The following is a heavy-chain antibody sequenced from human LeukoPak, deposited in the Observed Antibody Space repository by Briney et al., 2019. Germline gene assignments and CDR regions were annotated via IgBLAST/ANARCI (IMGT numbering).Heavy chain of an antibody. CDR1: GFSFSDYY. V-gene: IGHV3-11*06. D-gene: IGHD2-8*02. Sequence: PGGSLRLACTASGFSFSDYYMSWIRQAPGKGLEWISYISSRSTYISDADSVKGRFTTSRDNAKNLLFLQMNSLRVEDTALYYCARGGTGAFDYWGQGILVTVSS. J-gene: IGHJ4*02. CDR2: ISSRSTYI. CDR3: ARGGTGAFDY.